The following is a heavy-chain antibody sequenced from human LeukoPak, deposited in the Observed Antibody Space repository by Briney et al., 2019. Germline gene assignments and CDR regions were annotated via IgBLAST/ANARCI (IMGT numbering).Heavy chain of an antibody. CDR3: ARGRRFCEVY. D-gene: IGHD3-3*01. CDR1: GYTFTSYY. CDR2: INPSGGST. V-gene: IGHV1-46*01. J-gene: IGHJ4*02. Sequence: VASVKVSCKASGYTFTSYYMHWVRQAPGQGLEWMGIINPSGGSTSYAQKFQGRVTMTRDTSTRTLYMELSSLRSEDTAVYDCARGRRFCEVYWGQGTLVTVSS.